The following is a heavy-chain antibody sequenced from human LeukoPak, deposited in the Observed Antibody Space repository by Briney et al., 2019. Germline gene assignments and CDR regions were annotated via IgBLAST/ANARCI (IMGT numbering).Heavy chain of an antibody. D-gene: IGHD5-24*01. V-gene: IGHV3-74*01. CDR3: ARDRYGDGLDY. J-gene: IGHJ4*02. Sequence: GGSLRLSCAASGFSFSTYWMHWVRQAPGKGLVWVSRIHSDGSSTDYADSVKGRFTISRDNAKNTLYLQMNSLRAEDTAVYYCARDRYGDGLDYWGQGTMVTVPS. CDR1: GFSFSTYW. CDR2: IHSDGSST.